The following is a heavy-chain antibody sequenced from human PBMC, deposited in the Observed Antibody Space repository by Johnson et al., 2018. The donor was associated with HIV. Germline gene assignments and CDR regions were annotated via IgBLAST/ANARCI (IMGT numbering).Heavy chain of an antibody. J-gene: IGHJ3*02. CDR2: ISYDGSNK. D-gene: IGHD1-14*01. CDR3: ATIRTSGTSDAFDI. CDR1: GFTFSSYA. Sequence: QVQLVESGGGVVQPGRSLRLSCAASGFTFSSYAMHWVRQAPGKGLEWVAVISYDGSNKYYADSVKGRFTISRDNSKNTLYLQMDSLRAENTAVYYCATIRTSGTSDAFDIWGQGTMVTVS. V-gene: IGHV3-30*14.